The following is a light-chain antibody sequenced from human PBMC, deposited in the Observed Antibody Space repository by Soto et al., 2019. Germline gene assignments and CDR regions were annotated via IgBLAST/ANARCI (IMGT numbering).Light chain of an antibody. J-gene: IGKJ1*01. CDR1: RDIGND. Sequence: IPMTQSPLSLSASVGDRVIITCRASRDIGNDLGWYQQKPGKAPKLLIFAASTLHSGVPSRFSGSGSGTVFTLTISSLHPEDFATYFCLQDYDLPRTFGQGTTV. CDR2: AAS. CDR3: LQDYDLPRT. V-gene: IGKV1-6*01.